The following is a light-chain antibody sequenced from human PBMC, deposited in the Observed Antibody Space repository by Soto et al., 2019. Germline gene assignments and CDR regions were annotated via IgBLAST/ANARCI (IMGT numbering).Light chain of an antibody. CDR1: QSVSSSY. Sequence: EVVCTPCSGSLSMHRGARATLSSPASQSVSSSYVAWYQQKPGQAPWLLIYGASSRATGIPDRFSGSGSGTDFTLTISRLEPEDFAVYYCQQYGSSPWAFGQGTKVDIK. J-gene: IGKJ1*01. CDR2: GAS. V-gene: IGKV3-20*01. CDR3: QQYGSSPWA.